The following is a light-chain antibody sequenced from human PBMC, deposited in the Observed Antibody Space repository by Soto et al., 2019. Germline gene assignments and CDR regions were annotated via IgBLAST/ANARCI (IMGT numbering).Light chain of an antibody. J-gene: IGLJ2*01. V-gene: IGLV1-40*01. CDR3: XXYDSSLSVL. CDR2: GNS. Sequence: QSVLTQPPSVSGAPGQRVTISCTGSSSNIGAGYDVHWYQQLPGTAPKLLIYGNSNRPSGVPDRFSGSKSGTSASLAITGXXXXXXXXXXXXXYDSSLSVLFGGGTKLTVL. CDR1: SSNIGAGYD.